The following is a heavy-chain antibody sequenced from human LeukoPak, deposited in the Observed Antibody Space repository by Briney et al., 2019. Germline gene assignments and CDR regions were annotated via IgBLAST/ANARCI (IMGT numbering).Heavy chain of an antibody. CDR2: ISGSGGST. CDR3: ARDRYGDYGDWYFDL. J-gene: IGHJ2*01. D-gene: IGHD4-17*01. V-gene: IGHV3-23*01. CDR1: GFTFSSYA. Sequence: GGSLRLSCAASGFTFSSYAMSWVRQAPGKGLEWVSAISGSGGSTYYADSVKGRFTISRDNSKNTLYLQMNSLRAEDTAVYYCARDRYGDYGDWYFDLWGRGTLVTVSS.